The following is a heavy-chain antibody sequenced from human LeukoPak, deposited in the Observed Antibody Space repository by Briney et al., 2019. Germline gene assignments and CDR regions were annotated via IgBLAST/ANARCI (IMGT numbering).Heavy chain of an antibody. Sequence: SEPLSLTCGVSGGSISGTNWWSWVRQPPGQGLEWIGEISLRGLTNYNPSLRSRLTMSLDESKNQVSLNLTSVTAADTAVYYCSRESGPFSPFGFWGQGTLVSVHS. CDR2: ISLRGLT. CDR3: SRESGPFSPFGF. J-gene: IGHJ4*02. CDR1: GGSISGTNW. V-gene: IGHV4-4*02. D-gene: IGHD1-26*01.